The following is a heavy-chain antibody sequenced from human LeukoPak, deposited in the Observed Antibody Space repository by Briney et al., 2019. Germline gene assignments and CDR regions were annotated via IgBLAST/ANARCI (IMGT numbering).Heavy chain of an antibody. D-gene: IGHD6-19*01. J-gene: IGHJ4*02. V-gene: IGHV4-38-2*01. CDR3: ARLRVAVAEN. CDR2: IYHSGST. Sequence: SETLSLTCAVSGYSISSGYYWGWIRQPPGKGLEWIGSIYHSGSTYYNPSLKSRVTISVDTSKNQFSLKLSSVTAEDTAVYYCARLRVAVAENWGQGTLVTVSS. CDR1: GYSISSGYY.